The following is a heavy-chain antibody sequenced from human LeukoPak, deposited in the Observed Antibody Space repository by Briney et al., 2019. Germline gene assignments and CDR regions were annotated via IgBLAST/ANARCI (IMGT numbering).Heavy chain of an antibody. D-gene: IGHD2/OR15-2a*01. V-gene: IGHV4-59*08. J-gene: IGHJ5*02. CDR1: RGSITGYY. CDR2: IFSSGST. Sequence: PSETLSLTCTVSRGSITGYYWSWIRQPPGKGLEWVGYIFSSGSTNYNPSLKSRVTISLDTSKGQFSLKLISVTASDTAVYYCARLTKFLTTYYPTPWGQGTLVTVSS. CDR3: ARLTKFLTTYYPTP.